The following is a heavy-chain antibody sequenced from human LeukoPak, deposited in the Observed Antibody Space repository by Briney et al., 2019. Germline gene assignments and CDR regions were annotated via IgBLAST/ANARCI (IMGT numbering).Heavy chain of an antibody. Sequence: SETLSRTCTVSCGFISSSSYYWGWIREPPGKGLEWIGSVYYAGSTYYNPSLKSRFTISIDTAKNHFSLTLTSVTATDTAVYYCASDSSGYYFFDYWGQGTLVTVSS. CDR1: CGFISSSSYY. D-gene: IGHD3-22*01. V-gene: IGHV4-39*02. CDR2: VYYAGST. CDR3: ASDSSGYYFFDY. J-gene: IGHJ4*02.